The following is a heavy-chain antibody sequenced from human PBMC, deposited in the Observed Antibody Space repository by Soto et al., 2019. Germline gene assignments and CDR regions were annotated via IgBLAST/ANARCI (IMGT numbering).Heavy chain of an antibody. V-gene: IGHV4-34*02. Sequence: QVQXXXWGAGLXKPXXXXXLTXGXXGSSFSGYQWAWIRQTPGKGLEWIGEINDSGNINYNPSLKSRVTILVDTSKKEISLRLSSVTAADTAVYYCARGLILWFGELSRRGGYYYYIDVWGKGTTVIVSS. CDR1: GSSFSGYQ. J-gene: IGHJ6*03. CDR2: INDSGNI. D-gene: IGHD3-10*01. CDR3: ARGLILWFGELSRRGGYYYYIDV.